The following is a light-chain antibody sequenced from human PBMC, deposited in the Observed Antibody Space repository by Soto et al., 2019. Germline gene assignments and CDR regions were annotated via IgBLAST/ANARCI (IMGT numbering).Light chain of an antibody. V-gene: IGKV3D-15*01. Sequence: EIMITQSPSTVSAYQGERATISCRASQSVSSNLAWYQQKPGQAPRLLIYGASTRATGIPARFSGSGSGTDLTLTISRLEPEDFAVYYCQQYGSSLLPFGRGTNVDIK. CDR3: QQYGSSLLP. J-gene: IGKJ3*01. CDR1: QSVSSN. CDR2: GAS.